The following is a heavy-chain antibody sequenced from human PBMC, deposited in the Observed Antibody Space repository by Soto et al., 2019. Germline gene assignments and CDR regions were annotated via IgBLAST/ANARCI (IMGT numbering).Heavy chain of an antibody. CDR3: AREVGPAAMSYYYYGMDV. Sequence: ASVKVSCKASGYTFTGYYMHWVRQAPGQGLEWMGWINPNSGGTNYAQKFQGWVTMTRDTSISTAYMELSRLRSDDTAVYYCAREVGPAAMSYYYYGMDVWGQGTTGTVSS. D-gene: IGHD2-2*01. J-gene: IGHJ6*02. CDR1: GYTFTGYY. CDR2: INPNSGGT. V-gene: IGHV1-2*04.